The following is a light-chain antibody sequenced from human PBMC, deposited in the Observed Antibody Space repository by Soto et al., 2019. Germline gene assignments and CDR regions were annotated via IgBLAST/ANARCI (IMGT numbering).Light chain of an antibody. CDR3: CSYAGSSTLV. CDR1: SSDVGSYNL. J-gene: IGLJ2*01. V-gene: IGLV2-23*02. Sequence: QSALTQPASVSGSPGQSITSSCTGTSSDVGSYNLVSWYQQHPGKAPKLMIYDVSKRPSGVSNRFSGSKSGNTASLTISGLQSEDEADYYCCSYAGSSTLVFVGGTKLTVL. CDR2: DVS.